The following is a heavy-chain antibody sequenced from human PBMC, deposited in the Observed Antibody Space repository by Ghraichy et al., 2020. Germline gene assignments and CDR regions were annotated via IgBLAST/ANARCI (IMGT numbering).Heavy chain of an antibody. CDR1: GGSIGSGGNH. CDR3: ATGLDYAKTRF. Sequence: SETLSLTCTVSGGSIGSGGNHWNWIRQVPGKGLEWIGFFYDGGTTSYNPSLESRLTISVDTSNNQFSLNLNSVTAADTAIYYCATGLDYAKTRFWGQGTLVTVSS. V-gene: IGHV4-31*03. CDR2: FYDGGTT. J-gene: IGHJ4*02. D-gene: IGHD4-17*01.